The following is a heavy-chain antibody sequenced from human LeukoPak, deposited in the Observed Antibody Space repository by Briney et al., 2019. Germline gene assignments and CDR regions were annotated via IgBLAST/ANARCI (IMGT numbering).Heavy chain of an antibody. J-gene: IGHJ4*02. CDR3: ARWKQQLNYFDY. CDR2: INWNGGST. D-gene: IGHD6-13*01. CDR1: GFTFDDYG. V-gene: IGHV3-20*04. Sequence: GGSLRLSCAASGFTFDDYGMSWVRQAPGKGLEWVSGINWNGGSTGYADSVKGQFTISRDNAKNSLYLQMNSLRAEDTALYYCARWKQQLNYFDYWGQGTLVTVSS.